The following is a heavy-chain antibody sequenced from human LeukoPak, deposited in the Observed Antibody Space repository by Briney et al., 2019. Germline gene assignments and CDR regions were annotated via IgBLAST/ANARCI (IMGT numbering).Heavy chain of an antibody. V-gene: IGHV4-39*01. Sequence: SETLSLTCTVSGDSISSSDYYWAWIRQPPGKGLEWIGNIYYNGNTYYNSSLKSRVTISIDTSKKQFSLKLSSVTAADTAVYFCASRVAVTGHLYFALWGRGTLVTVSS. D-gene: IGHD6-19*01. CDR2: IYYNGNT. CDR3: ASRVAVTGHLYFAL. J-gene: IGHJ2*01. CDR1: GDSISSSDYY.